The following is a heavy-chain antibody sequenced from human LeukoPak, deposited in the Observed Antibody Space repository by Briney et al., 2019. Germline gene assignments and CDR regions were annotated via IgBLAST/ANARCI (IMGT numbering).Heavy chain of an antibody. CDR1: GYTFTAYY. V-gene: IGHV1-2*02. CDR2: IHPNSGGT. CDR3: ARVHGNYFDNSAYYLFDY. Sequence: GASVKVSCKASGYTFTAYYMHWVRQAPGQGLEWMGWIHPNSGGTNSAQKFQGRVSMTRDTSISTAYMDLSRLTSDDTAVYYCARVHGNYFDNSAYYLFDYWGQGTLVTVSS. D-gene: IGHD3-22*01. J-gene: IGHJ4*02.